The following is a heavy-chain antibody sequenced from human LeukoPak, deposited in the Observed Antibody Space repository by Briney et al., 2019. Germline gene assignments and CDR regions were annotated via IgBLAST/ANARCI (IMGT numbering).Heavy chain of an antibody. CDR2: IYYSGST. CDR3: ARQYYYDSSGYLYYFDD. CDR1: GGSISSYY. D-gene: IGHD3-22*01. Sequence: SETLSLTCTVSGGSISSYYWSWIRQPPGKGLEWIGYIYYSGSTNYNPSLKSRVTISVDTSKNQFSLKLSSVTAADTAVYYCARQYYYDSSGYLYYFDDWGQGILVTVSS. J-gene: IGHJ4*02. V-gene: IGHV4-59*08.